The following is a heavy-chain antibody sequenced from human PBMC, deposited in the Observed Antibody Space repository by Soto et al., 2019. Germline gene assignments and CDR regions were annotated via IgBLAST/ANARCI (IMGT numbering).Heavy chain of an antibody. CDR2: IYYSGST. Sequence: SETLSLTCTVSGGSISSGGYYWSWIRQHPGKGLEWIGYIYYSGSTYYNPSLKSRVTISVDTSKKQFSLKLSSVTAADTAVYYCARWNRWGPAAIRRLNYYYYYGMDVWGQGTTVTVSS. D-gene: IGHD2-2*02. CDR1: GGSISSGGYY. J-gene: IGHJ6*02. CDR3: ARWNRWGPAAIRRLNYYYYYGMDV. V-gene: IGHV4-31*03.